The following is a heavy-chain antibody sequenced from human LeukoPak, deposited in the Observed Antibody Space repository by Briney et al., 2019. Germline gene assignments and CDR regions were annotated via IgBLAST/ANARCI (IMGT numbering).Heavy chain of an antibody. Sequence: ASVKVSCKASGYTFNGYYMHWVRQAPGQGLEWMGWINPNSGGTNYAQKFQGRVTMTMDTSISTAYMELSRLRSDDTAVYYCARDAITRGIIDYWGQGTLVTVSS. V-gene: IGHV1-2*02. CDR2: INPNSGGT. CDR3: ARDAITRGIIDY. CDR1: GYTFNGYY. D-gene: IGHD3-10*01. J-gene: IGHJ4*02.